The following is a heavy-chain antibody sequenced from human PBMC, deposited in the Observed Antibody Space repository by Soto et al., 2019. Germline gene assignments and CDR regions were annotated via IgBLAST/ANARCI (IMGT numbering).Heavy chain of an antibody. D-gene: IGHD1-26*01. CDR1: GFTFIGYD. CDR3: ARAGGAIRLLDY. Sequence: QVQLVESGGGVVQPGGSLRLSCAASGFTFIGYDMHWVRQAPGKGLEWLALISNNGNIKHYADSVKGRFTISRDNSRNTLYLLINSLTDDETSIYYCARAGGAIRLLDYWGRGTLVTVSS. J-gene: IGHJ4*02. V-gene: IGHV3-30-3*01. CDR2: ISNNGNIK.